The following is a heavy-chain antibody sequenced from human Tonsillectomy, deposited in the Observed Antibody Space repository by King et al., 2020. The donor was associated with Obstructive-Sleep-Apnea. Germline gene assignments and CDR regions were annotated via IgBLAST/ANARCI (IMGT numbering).Heavy chain of an antibody. D-gene: IGHD3-10*01. J-gene: IGHJ6*02. V-gene: IGHV3-23*01. Sequence: VRLLESGGGLVQPGGSLRLSCAASGFTFSTYAMSWVRQAPGKGMEWVSTISGSGSSTYYADPGKGRFTISRDNSKNTLSLQMNSLRAEDTAVYYCAKDTRGDNYYYYGMDVWGQGTTVTVSS. CDR2: ISGSGSST. CDR1: GFTFSTYA. CDR3: AKDTRGDNYYYYGMDV.